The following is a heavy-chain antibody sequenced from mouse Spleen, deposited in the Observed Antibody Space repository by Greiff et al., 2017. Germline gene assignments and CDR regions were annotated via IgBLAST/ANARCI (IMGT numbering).Heavy chain of an antibody. Sequence: EVQLQQSGPGLVKPSQSLSLTCSVTGYSITSGYYWNWIRQFPGNKLEWMGYISYDGSNNYNPSLKNRISITRDTSKNQFFLKLNSVTTEDTATYYCARGDGNYVFSWFAYWGQGTLVTVSA. J-gene: IGHJ3*01. CDR2: ISYDGSN. CDR1: GYSITSGYY. D-gene: IGHD2-1*01. V-gene: IGHV3-6*01. CDR3: ARGDGNYVFSWFAY.